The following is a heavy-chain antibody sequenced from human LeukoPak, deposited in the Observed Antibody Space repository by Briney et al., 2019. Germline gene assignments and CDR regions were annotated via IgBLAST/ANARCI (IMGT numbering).Heavy chain of an antibody. J-gene: IGHJ4*02. V-gene: IGHV3-30*02. D-gene: IGHD2-2*01. CDR3: AKDISRNFVVVPAADY. Sequence: GGSLRLSCAASGFTFRNYGMHWVRQAPGKGLEWVAIIWYDGSKNYYADSVKGRFTVSRDNSKNSLYLQMNSLRTEDTALYYCAKDISRNFVVVPAADYWGQGTLVTVSS. CDR2: IWYDGSKN. CDR1: GFTFRNYG.